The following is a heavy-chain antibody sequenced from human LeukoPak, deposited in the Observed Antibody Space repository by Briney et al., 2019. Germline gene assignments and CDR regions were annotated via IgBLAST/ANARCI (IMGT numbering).Heavy chain of an antibody. CDR1: GGSISSGGYY. CDR3: ASQRLLTFDY. CDR2: IYYSGST. Sequence: PSQTLSLTCTVSGGSISSGGYYWSWIRQHPGKGLEWIGYIYYSGSTYYNPSLKSRVTISVDTSKNQFSLKLSSVTAADTAAYCCASQRLLTFDYWGQGTLVTVSS. J-gene: IGHJ4*02. D-gene: IGHD3-22*01. V-gene: IGHV4-31*03.